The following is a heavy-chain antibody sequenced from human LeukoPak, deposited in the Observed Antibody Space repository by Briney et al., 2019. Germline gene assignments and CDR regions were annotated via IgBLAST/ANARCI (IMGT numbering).Heavy chain of an antibody. D-gene: IGHD2-2*01. J-gene: IGHJ4*02. CDR3: AKGASSSCYGHVDY. CDR1: GFTFSSYA. V-gene: IGHV3-23*01. Sequence: HSGGPLRLSCAASGFTFSSYAVSWVRQAPGKGLEWVSSISGAGGTTYYADSVKGRFTISRDNSKNTVYLQMNSLRAEDTAVYYCAKGASSSCYGHVDYWGQGTLVTVSS. CDR2: ISGAGGTT.